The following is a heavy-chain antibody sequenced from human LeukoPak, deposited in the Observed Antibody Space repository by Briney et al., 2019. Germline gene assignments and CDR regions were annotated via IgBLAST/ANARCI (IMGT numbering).Heavy chain of an antibody. CDR1: GGPISTFY. J-gene: IGHJ4*02. Sequence: SETLSLTCSVSGGPISTFYWSWIRQPPGKGLEWIGYIYYIGRTNYNPALRSRVTMSIDTSNNQFSLRLSSVTASDTDLYYCVRHGGTSSYGSGSLTTFDYWGQGSLVTVSS. D-gene: IGHD3-10*01. CDR3: VRHGGTSSYGSGSLTTFDY. V-gene: IGHV4-59*08. CDR2: IYYIGRT.